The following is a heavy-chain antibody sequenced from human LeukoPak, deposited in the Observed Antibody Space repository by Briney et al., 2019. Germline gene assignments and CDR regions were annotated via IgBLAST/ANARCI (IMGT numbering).Heavy chain of an antibody. J-gene: IGHJ4*02. CDR2: ISAYNGNT. CDR1: GYTFTSYG. Sequence: ASVKVSCKVSGYTFTSYGISWVRQAPGQGLEWMGWISAYNGNTNYAQKLQGRVTMTTDTSTSTAYMELRSLRSDDTAVYYCARDVGSGYDPSLIFDYWGQGTLVTVSS. CDR3: ARDVGSGYDPSLIFDY. D-gene: IGHD5-12*01. V-gene: IGHV1-18*01.